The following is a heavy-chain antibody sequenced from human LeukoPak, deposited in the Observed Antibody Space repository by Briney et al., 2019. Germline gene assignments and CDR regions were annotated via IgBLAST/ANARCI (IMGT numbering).Heavy chain of an antibody. CDR3: ARGGGLDV. J-gene: IGHJ6*02. Sequence: GGSPRLSCAASGFTFSSYAMHWVRQAPGKGLEWVAVVWYDGSKTYSADSVKGRITISRDDSKNTLYLQMNSLRAEDTAVYYCARGGGLDVWGQGATVTVSS. D-gene: IGHD3-16*01. CDR2: VWYDGSKT. CDR1: GFTFSSYA. V-gene: IGHV3-33*08.